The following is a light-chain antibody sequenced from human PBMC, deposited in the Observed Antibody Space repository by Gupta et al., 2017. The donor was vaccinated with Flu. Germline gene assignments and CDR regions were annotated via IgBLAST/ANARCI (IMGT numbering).Light chain of an antibody. CDR3: QQTNSSLLT. V-gene: IGKV1-39*01. Sequence: DIQLTQSPASLSASVGDTVTITCRSSRSISNYLNWYQQTAGRAPKLLIFAASGLEGGVPSRFSGSGSGTDFTLTINGLQPEDFATYYCQQTNSSLLTFGQGTKVEIK. J-gene: IGKJ1*01. CDR2: AAS. CDR1: RSISNY.